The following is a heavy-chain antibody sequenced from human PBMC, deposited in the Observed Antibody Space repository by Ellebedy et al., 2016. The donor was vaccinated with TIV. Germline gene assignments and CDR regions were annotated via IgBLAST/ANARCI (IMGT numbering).Heavy chain of an antibody. V-gene: IGHV4-34*01. D-gene: IGHD2-2*01. CDR3: ARGWRYCSSTICYLSYFDY. CDR1: GASFSDYY. Sequence: SETLSLTXAVYGASFSDYYWSWIRRPPGKGLEWIGEINHSGSTNYNPSLKSRVTISVDTSKNQFSLKLSSVTAADTAVYYCARGWRYCSSTICYLSYFDYWGQGTLVTVSS. CDR2: INHSGST. J-gene: IGHJ4*02.